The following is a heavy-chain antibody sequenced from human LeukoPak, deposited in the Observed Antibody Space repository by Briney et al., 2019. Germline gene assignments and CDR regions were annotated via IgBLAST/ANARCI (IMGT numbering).Heavy chain of an antibody. CDR2: IKQDGSEK. Sequence: GGSLRLSCAASGFTFSSYWMSWVRQAPGKRLEWVANIKQDGSEKYYVDSVKGRFTISRDNAKNSLYLQMNSLRAEDTAVYYCARDRPYYYGSGSRRFDYWGQGTLVTVSS. V-gene: IGHV3-7*01. CDR3: ARDRPYYYGSGSRRFDY. J-gene: IGHJ4*02. CDR1: GFTFSSYW. D-gene: IGHD3-10*01.